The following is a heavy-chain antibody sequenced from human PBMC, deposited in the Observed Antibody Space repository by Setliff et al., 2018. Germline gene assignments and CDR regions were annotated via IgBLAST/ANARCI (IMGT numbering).Heavy chain of an antibody. Sequence: LSLTCTVSGGSISSGGYYWSWIRQHPGKGLEWIGSLHRVGTFFYNPSLVSRATLSLDTSRNQFSLRLQSVTAADTAVYYCARTGTYRYFDSWGQGTRVTVSS. D-gene: IGHD1-7*01. V-gene: IGHV4-39*01. CDR2: LHRVGTF. J-gene: IGHJ4*02. CDR1: GGSISSGGYY. CDR3: ARTGTYRYFDS.